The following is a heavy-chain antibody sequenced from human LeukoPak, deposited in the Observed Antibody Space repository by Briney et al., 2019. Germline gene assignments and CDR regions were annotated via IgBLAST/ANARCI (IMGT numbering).Heavy chain of an antibody. CDR1: GGSFSGHY. Sequence: SETLSLTCAVYGGSFSGHYWSWIRQPPGKGLEWIGEINHSGSTNYNPSLKSRVAISLDTSKNQFSLKLSSVTAADTAVYYCARGRQLLWFGTQGNYYYYMDVWGKGTTVTVSS. D-gene: IGHD3-10*01. CDR2: INHSGST. J-gene: IGHJ6*03. V-gene: IGHV4-34*01. CDR3: ARGRQLLWFGTQGNYYYYMDV.